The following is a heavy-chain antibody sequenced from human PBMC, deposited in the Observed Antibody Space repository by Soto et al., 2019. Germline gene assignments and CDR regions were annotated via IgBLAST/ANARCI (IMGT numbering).Heavy chain of an antibody. V-gene: IGHV3-21*01. CDR2: ISSSSSYI. CDR3: AKVGSHYDYVWGSYYFDY. CDR1: GFTFSSYS. Sequence: PGGSLRLSCAASGFTFSSYSMNWVRQAPGKGLEWVSSISSSSSYIYYADSVKGRFTISRDNAKNSLYLQMNSLRAEDTAVYYCAKVGSHYDYVWGSYYFDYWGQGTLVTVSS. D-gene: IGHD3-16*01. J-gene: IGHJ4*02.